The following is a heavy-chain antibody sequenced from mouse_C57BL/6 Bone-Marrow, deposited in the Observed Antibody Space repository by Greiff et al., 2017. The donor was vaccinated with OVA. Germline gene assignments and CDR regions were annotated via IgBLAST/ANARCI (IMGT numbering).Heavy chain of an antibody. CDR1: GYSFTDYN. CDR2: INPNYGTT. D-gene: IGHD2-4*01. CDR3: AMWGIYYDHHGGPWFAY. V-gene: IGHV1-39*01. Sequence: EVQLQQSGPELVKPGASVKISCKASGYSFTDYNMNWVKQSNGKSLEWIGVINPNYGTTSYNQKFKGKATLTVDQSSSTAYMQLNSLTSEDSAVYYCAMWGIYYDHHGGPWFAYWGQGTLVTVSA. J-gene: IGHJ3*01.